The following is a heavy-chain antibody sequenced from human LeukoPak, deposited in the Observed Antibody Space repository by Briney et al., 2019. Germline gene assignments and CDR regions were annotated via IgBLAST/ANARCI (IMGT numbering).Heavy chain of an antibody. CDR1: GFTFSSYA. CDR3: ARDSDSSGYYYSYFDY. D-gene: IGHD3-22*01. J-gene: IGHJ4*02. V-gene: IGHV3-30-3*01. Sequence: GGSLRLSCAASGFTFSSYAMHWVRQAPGKGLEWVAVISYDGSNEYYADSVKGRFTISRDNSKNTLYLQMNSLRAEDTAVYYCARDSDSSGYYYSYFDYWGQGTLVTVSS. CDR2: ISYDGSNE.